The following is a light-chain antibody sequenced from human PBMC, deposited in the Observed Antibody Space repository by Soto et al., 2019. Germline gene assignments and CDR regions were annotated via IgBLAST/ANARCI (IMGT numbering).Light chain of an antibody. CDR2: DAS. J-gene: IGKJ2*01. CDR3: QQSYSTPPYT. Sequence: DIQMTQSSSTLSASVGDRVTITCRASQSISSWLAWYQQKPGKAPKLLIYDASSLESGVPSRFSGSGSGTDFTLTISSLQPEDFATYYCQQSYSTPPYTFGQGTKLEIK. CDR1: QSISSW. V-gene: IGKV1-39*01.